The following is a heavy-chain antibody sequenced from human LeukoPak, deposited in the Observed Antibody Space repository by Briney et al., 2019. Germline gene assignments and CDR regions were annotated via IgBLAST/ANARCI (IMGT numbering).Heavy chain of an antibody. J-gene: IGHJ5*02. V-gene: IGHV3-23*01. CDR1: GFTFTNYA. CDR2: IRGGSTNT. CDR3: AKHSGSDSGYWLDP. D-gene: IGHD5-12*01. Sequence: GGSLRLSCAASGFTFTNYAMTWVRQTPGKGLEWVSTIRGGSTNTLHADSVKGRFTISRDNSKSTLYLQMNNLRAEDTAVYYCAKHSGSDSGYWLDPWGQGTRVTVSS.